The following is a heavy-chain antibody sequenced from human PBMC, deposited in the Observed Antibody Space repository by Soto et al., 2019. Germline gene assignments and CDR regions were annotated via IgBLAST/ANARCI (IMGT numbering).Heavy chain of an antibody. CDR1: GGSISSGDYY. Sequence: SETLSLTCTVSGGSISSGDYYWSWIRQPPGKGLEWIGYIYYSGGTYYNPSLKSRVTISVDTSKNQFSLKLSSVTAADTAVYYCARGYYGSGSFKDWFDPWGQGTLVTVSS. J-gene: IGHJ5*02. CDR2: IYYSGGT. CDR3: ARGYYGSGSFKDWFDP. D-gene: IGHD3-10*01. V-gene: IGHV4-30-4*01.